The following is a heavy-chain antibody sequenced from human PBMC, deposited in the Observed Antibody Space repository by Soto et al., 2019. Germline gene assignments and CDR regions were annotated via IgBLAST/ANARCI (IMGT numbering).Heavy chain of an antibody. V-gene: IGHV3-30-3*01. J-gene: IGHJ4*02. Sequence: GSLRLSCAASGFTFSSYAMHWVRQAPGKGLEWVAVISYDGSNKYYADSVKGRFTISRDNSKNTLYLQMNSLRAEDTAVYYCAGGYGYNPLVLDYWGQGTLVIVSS. CDR3: AGGYGYNPLVLDY. CDR2: ISYDGSNK. CDR1: GFTFSSYA. D-gene: IGHD5-12*01.